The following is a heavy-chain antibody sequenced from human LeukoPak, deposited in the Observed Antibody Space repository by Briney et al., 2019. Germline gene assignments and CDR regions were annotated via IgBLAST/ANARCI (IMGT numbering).Heavy chain of an antibody. CDR1: GFTSSSYE. Sequence: PGGSLRLSCAASGFTSSSYEMNWVRQAPGKGLEWVSYISSSGGTIYYADSVKGRFTISRDNAKNSLYLQMNSLRAEDTAVYYCARDLYRIVVVPHYFDYWGQGTLVTVSS. D-gene: IGHD3-22*01. V-gene: IGHV3-48*03. CDR2: ISSSGGTI. J-gene: IGHJ4*02. CDR3: ARDLYRIVVVPHYFDY.